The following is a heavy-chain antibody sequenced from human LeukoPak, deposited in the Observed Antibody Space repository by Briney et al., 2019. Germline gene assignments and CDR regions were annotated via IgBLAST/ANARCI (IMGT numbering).Heavy chain of an antibody. J-gene: IGHJ4*02. CDR3: AKELRYFDFQKADFDY. D-gene: IGHD3-9*01. V-gene: IGHV3-30*18. CDR1: GFTFSSYG. CDR2: ISYDGSNK. Sequence: GGSLRLSCAASGFTFSSYGMHWVRQAPGKGLEWVAVISYDGSNKYYADSVKGRFTISRDNSKNTLYLQMNSLRAEDTAVYYCAKELRYFDFQKADFDYWGQGTLVTVSS.